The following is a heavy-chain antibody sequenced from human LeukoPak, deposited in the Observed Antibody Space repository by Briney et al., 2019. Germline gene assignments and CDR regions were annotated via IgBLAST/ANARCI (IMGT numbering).Heavy chain of an antibody. D-gene: IGHD3-22*01. V-gene: IGHV1-2*06. CDR2: INPNSGGT. Sequence: ASVKVSCKASGYTFTGYYMHWVRQAPGQGLEWMGRINPNSGGTNYAQKFQGRVTMIRDTSISTAYMELSRLRSDDTAVYYCARSDYYDSSGYYYIFDYWGQGTLVTVSS. CDR3: ARSDYYDSSGYYYIFDY. J-gene: IGHJ4*02. CDR1: GYTFTGYY.